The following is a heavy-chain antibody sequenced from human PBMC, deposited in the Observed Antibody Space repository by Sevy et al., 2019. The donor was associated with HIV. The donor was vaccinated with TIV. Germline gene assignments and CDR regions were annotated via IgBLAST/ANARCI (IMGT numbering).Heavy chain of an antibody. Sequence: GGSLTLSCAASGFTFSSYWMHWVRHAPGKGLVWVSRINSEGSSTSYADSVKGRFTISRDNAKNTLYLQMNSLRAEDTAVYYCTRGPWYGSGSYHDYWGQGTLVTVSS. CDR1: GFTFSSYW. D-gene: IGHD3-10*01. V-gene: IGHV3-74*01. CDR3: TRGPWYGSGSYHDY. J-gene: IGHJ4*02. CDR2: INSEGSST.